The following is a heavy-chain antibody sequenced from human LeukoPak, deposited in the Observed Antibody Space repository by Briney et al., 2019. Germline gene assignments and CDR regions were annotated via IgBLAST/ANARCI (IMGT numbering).Heavy chain of an antibody. CDR2: IIPILGIA. D-gene: IGHD5-18*01. Sequence: GASVKVSCKASGGTFSSYAISWVRQAPGQGLEWVGRIIPILGIANYAQKFQGRVTITADKSTSTAYMELSSLRSEDTAVYYCARDVRYSYGYYFDYWGQGTLVTVSS. CDR3: ARDVRYSYGYYFDY. CDR1: GGTFSSYA. J-gene: IGHJ4*02. V-gene: IGHV1-69*04.